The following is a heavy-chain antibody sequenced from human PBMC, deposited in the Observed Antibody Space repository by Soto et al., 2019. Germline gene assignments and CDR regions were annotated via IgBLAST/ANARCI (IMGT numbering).Heavy chain of an antibody. D-gene: IGHD3-16*01. Sequence: QVQLVQSGAEVKKPGASVQVSCKASGYTFTSYGISWVRQAPGQGLEWMGWISAYNGNTNYAQKLQGRVTMTTDTSKSTAYMELRSLRSDDTAVYYCARDPGVMITFGGESDYWGQGTLVTVSS. CDR1: GYTFTSYG. CDR3: ARDPGVMITFGGESDY. J-gene: IGHJ4*02. V-gene: IGHV1-18*01. CDR2: ISAYNGNT.